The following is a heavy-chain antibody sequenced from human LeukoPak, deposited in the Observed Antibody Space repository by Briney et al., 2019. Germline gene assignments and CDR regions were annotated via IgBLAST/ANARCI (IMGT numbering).Heavy chain of an antibody. CDR2: IYPGDSDT. Sequence: GESLKISCKGSGYSFTSYWIGWVRQMPVKGLEWMGIIYPGDSDTRYSPSFQGQVTISADKSISTAYLQWSSLKASDTAMYYCARHSSVAGTHFMYYYYGMDVWGQGTTVTVSS. D-gene: IGHD6-19*01. CDR3: ARHSSVAGTHFMYYYYGMDV. J-gene: IGHJ6*02. CDR1: GYSFTSYW. V-gene: IGHV5-51*01.